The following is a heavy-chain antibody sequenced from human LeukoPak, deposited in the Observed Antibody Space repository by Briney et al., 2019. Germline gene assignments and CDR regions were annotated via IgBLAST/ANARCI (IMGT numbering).Heavy chain of an antibody. V-gene: IGHV4-30-4*08. Sequence: SETLSLTCTVSGGSISSGDYYWSWIRQPPGKGLEWIGYIYYSGSAYYNPSLKSRVALSVDTSKNQFSLKLTSVTAAGTSVYYCATDSSSWGGFDYWGQGTLVTVSS. CDR1: GGSISSGDYY. CDR2: IYYSGSA. J-gene: IGHJ4*02. CDR3: ATDSSSWGGFDY. D-gene: IGHD6-13*01.